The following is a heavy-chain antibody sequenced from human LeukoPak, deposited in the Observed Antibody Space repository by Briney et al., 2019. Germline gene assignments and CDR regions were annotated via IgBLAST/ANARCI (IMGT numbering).Heavy chain of an antibody. D-gene: IGHD3-3*01. CDR3: ARAGRTIFGVVIGPSWFDP. CDR2: ISADNGNT. V-gene: IGHV1-18*01. Sequence: ASVKVSCKTSGYTFTSYGISWVRQAPGQGLEWMGWISADNGNTNYAQKLQGRVTMTTVTSTSTAYMELRSLRSDDTAVYYCARAGRTIFGVVIGPSWFDPWGQGTLVTVSS. CDR1: GYTFTSYG. J-gene: IGHJ5*02.